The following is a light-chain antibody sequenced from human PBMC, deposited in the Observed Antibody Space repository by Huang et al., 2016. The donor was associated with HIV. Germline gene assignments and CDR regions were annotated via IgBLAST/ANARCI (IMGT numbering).Light chain of an antibody. CDR1: QSVTSN. V-gene: IGKV3-15*01. CDR2: SAS. CDR3: QHYNNWPWWT. Sequence: EVVMTQSPAILSVSPGERATLSCRASQSVTSNLAWDQQKPGQAPRLLIYSASTRATGIPSRFRCSGSGTEFTLTISSLQSEDFAVYYCQHYNNWPWWTFGQGTKVEIK. J-gene: IGKJ1*01.